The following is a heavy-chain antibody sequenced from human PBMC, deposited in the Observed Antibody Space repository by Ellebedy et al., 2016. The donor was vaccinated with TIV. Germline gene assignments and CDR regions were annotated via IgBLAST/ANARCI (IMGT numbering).Heavy chain of an antibody. V-gene: IGHV3-30*18. CDR2: ISFDEYK. D-gene: IGHD1-14*01. J-gene: IGHJ6*02. CDR1: GFSFSSYC. Sequence: GGSLRLSXAASGFSFSSYCMHWVRQAPGKGLEWVAAISFDEYKHYGDSVRGRFTISRDNSKNTLYLKMNSLRVDDTAVYYCAKDNLEGHINMGRLGMDVWGQGTTVTVSS. CDR3: AKDNLEGHINMGRLGMDV.